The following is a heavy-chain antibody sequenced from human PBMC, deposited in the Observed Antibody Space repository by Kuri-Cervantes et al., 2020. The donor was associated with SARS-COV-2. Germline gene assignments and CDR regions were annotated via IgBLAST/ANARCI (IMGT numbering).Heavy chain of an antibody. Sequence: ASVKVSCKASGGTFSNYAISWVRQAPGQGLEWMGIINPSGGSTSYAQKFQGRVTMTRDTSTSTVYMELSSLRSEDTAVYYCARGSGVPAAMVWFDPWGQGTLVTVSS. J-gene: IGHJ5*02. V-gene: IGHV1-46*01. CDR2: INPSGGST. CDR3: ARGSGVPAAMVWFDP. D-gene: IGHD2-2*01. CDR1: GGTFSNYA.